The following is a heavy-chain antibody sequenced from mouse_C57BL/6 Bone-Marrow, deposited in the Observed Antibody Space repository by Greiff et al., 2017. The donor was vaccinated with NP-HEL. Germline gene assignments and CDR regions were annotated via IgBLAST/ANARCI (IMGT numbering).Heavy chain of an antibody. CDR2: INPSSGYT. CDR1: GYTFTSYW. J-gene: IGHJ1*03. V-gene: IGHV1-7*01. D-gene: IGHD1-1*01. CDR3: ARYNYYAEYFDV. Sequence: QVQLQQSGAELAKPGASVKLSCKASGYTFTSYWMHWVKQRPGQGLEWIGYINPSSGYTKYNQKFKDKATLTAAKSSSTAYMQLSSLTYEDSAVYYCARYNYYAEYFDVWGTGTTVTVSS.